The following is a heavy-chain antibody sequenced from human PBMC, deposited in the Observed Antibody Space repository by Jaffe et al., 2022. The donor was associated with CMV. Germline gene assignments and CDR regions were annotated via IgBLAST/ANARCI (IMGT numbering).Heavy chain of an antibody. CDR1: GFTFSSYW. CDR2: IKQDGSEK. Sequence: EVQLVESGGGLVQPGGSLRLSCAASGFTFSSYWMSWVRQAPGKGLEWVANIKQDGSEKYYVDSVKGRFTISRDNAKNSLYLQMNSLRAEDTAVYYCAREGGWAKRYYFDYWGQGTLVTVSS. CDR3: AREGGWAKRYYFDY. J-gene: IGHJ4*02. D-gene: IGHD1-26*01. V-gene: IGHV3-7*03.